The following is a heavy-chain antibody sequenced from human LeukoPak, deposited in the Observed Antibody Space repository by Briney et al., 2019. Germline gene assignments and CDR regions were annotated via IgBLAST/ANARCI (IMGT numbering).Heavy chain of an antibody. CDR2: VYYGRTT. V-gene: IGHV4-39*02. Sequence: SETLSLTCTVSAASFISSSHHWGWIRQSPGKGLEWIGTVYYGRTTYYNPSLDGRVTISLDTSANHFSLQLNSVTAADTAVYYCASALAVAGTVDYWGQGTLVTVSS. CDR1: AASFISSSHH. D-gene: IGHD6-19*01. CDR3: ASALAVAGTVDY. J-gene: IGHJ4*02.